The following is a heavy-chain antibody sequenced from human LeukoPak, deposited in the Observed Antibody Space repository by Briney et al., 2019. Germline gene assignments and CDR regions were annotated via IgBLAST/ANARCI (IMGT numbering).Heavy chain of an antibody. Sequence: SETLSLTCTVSGSSVSSYYWSWIRQPAGKGLEWIGRIYISGSTNYNPSLKSRVTISVDKSKNQFSLKLNSVTAADTAVYYCARVGGSSSTFSTFDIWGQGTMVTVSS. J-gene: IGHJ3*02. CDR3: ARVGGSSSTFSTFDI. CDR1: GSSVSSYY. V-gene: IGHV4-4*07. D-gene: IGHD2-15*01. CDR2: IYISGST.